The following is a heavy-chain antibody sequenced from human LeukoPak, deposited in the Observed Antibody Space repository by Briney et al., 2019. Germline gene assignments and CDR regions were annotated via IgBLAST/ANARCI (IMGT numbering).Heavy chain of an antibody. D-gene: IGHD3-10*01. Sequence: PSETLSLTCTVSGGSISSYYWSWIRQPPGKGLEWIGYIYYSGSTNYNPSLKSRVTISVDTSKNQFSLKLSSVTAADTAVYYCARERPGSSFDPWGQGTLVTVSS. CDR2: IYYSGST. CDR3: ARERPGSSFDP. V-gene: IGHV4-59*12. J-gene: IGHJ5*02. CDR1: GGSISSYY.